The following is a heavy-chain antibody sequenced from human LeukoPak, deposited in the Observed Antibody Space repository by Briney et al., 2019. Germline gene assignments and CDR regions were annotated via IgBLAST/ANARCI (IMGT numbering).Heavy chain of an antibody. CDR3: ARGVLRFLEWSFYFDY. D-gene: IGHD3-3*01. CDR1: GYTFTSYG. Sequence: ASVKVSCKASGYTFTSYGISWVRQAPGQGLEWMGWISAYNGNTNYAQKLQGRVTMTTDTSTSTAYMELRSLRSDDTAVYYCARGVLRFLEWSFYFDYWGQGTMVTVSS. CDR2: ISAYNGNT. J-gene: IGHJ4*02. V-gene: IGHV1-18*01.